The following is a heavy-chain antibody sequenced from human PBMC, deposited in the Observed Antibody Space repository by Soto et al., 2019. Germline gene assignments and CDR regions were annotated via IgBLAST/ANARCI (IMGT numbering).Heavy chain of an antibody. D-gene: IGHD3-3*01. V-gene: IGHV1-8*01. J-gene: IGHJ6*03. CDR3: ARGLEYYDFWSGYYSDYYYYMDV. Sequence: PGASAKVSCKASGYTFTSYANTRTRQATGQGLDSLGWMNPNSGNTGYAQKFQGRVTMTRNTSISTAYMELSSLRSEDTAVYYCARGLEYYDFWSGYYSDYYYYMDVWGKGTTVTVSS. CDR2: MNPNSGNT. CDR1: GYTFTSYA.